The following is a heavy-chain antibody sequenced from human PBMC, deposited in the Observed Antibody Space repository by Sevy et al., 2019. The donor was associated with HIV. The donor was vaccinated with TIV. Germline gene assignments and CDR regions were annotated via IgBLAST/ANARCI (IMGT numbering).Heavy chain of an antibody. V-gene: IGHV3-11*01. CDR1: GFTFSDYY. Sequence: GGSLRLSCAASGFTFSDYYKSWIRQAPGKGLEWVSYISSSGSTIYYADSVKGRFTISRDNAKNSLYLQMNSLRAEDTAVYYCAREGVVVVTAMGYYGMDVWGQGTTVTVSS. CDR3: AREGVVVVTAMGYYGMDV. J-gene: IGHJ6*02. CDR2: ISSSGSTI. D-gene: IGHD2-21*02.